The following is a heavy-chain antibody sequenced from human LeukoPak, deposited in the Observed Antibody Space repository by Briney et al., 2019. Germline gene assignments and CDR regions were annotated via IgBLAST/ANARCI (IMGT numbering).Heavy chain of an antibody. V-gene: IGHV4-39*01. CDR3: ARHGGIVVVPAAIPEVEYFQH. CDR1: GGSISSISYY. J-gene: IGHJ1*01. Sequence: PSETLSLTCTVSGGSISSISYYWGWIRQPPGKGLEGLGSIYYSGRTYYNPSLKSRVTISVDTSKNQFSLKLSSVTAADTAVYYCARHGGIVVVPAAIPEVEYFQHWGQGTLVTVSS. CDR2: IYYSGRT. D-gene: IGHD2-2*01.